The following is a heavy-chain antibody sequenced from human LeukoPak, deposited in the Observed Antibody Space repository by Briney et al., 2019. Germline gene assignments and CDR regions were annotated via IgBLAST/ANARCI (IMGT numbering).Heavy chain of an antibody. D-gene: IGHD4-17*01. Sequence: PSETLSLTCAVSGGSISSSNWWSWVRQPPGKGLEWIGEIYHSGSTNYNPSLKSRVTISVDTSKNQFSLKLSSVTAADTAVYYCARGGYGDYEYYYYYMDVWGKGTTVTVSS. V-gene: IGHV4-4*02. CDR2: IYHSGST. J-gene: IGHJ6*03. CDR3: ARGGYGDYEYYYYYMDV. CDR1: GGSISSSNW.